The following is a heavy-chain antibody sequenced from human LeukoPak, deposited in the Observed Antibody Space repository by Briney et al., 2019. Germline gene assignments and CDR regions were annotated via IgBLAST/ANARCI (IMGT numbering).Heavy chain of an antibody. Sequence: AGGSLRLSCAASGFTVSNNYMSWVRQAPGKGLEWVSVIYSGGNTYYADSVKGRFTISRDNSKNTLYLQMNSLRAEDTAVYYCAKDNADIVATITPLDYWGQGTLVTVSS. V-gene: IGHV3-53*01. D-gene: IGHD5-12*01. CDR3: AKDNADIVATITPLDY. J-gene: IGHJ4*02. CDR1: GFTVSNNY. CDR2: IYSGGNT.